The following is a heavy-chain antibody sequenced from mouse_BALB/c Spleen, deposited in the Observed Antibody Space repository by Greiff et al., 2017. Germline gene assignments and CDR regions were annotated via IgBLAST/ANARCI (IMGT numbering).Heavy chain of an antibody. J-gene: IGHJ3*01. Sequence: VQLQQSGPGLVQPSQSLSITCTVSGFSLTSYGVHWVRQSPGKGLEWLGVIWSGGSTDYNAAFISRLSISKDNSKSQVFFKMNSLQANDTAIYYCARNLRTTATFAYWGQGTLVTVSA. CDR3: ARNLRTTATFAY. V-gene: IGHV2-2*02. D-gene: IGHD1-2*01. CDR2: IWSGGST. CDR1: GFSLTSYG.